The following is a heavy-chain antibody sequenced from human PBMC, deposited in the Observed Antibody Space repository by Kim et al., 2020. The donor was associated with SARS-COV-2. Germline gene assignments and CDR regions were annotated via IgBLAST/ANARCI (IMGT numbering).Heavy chain of an antibody. V-gene: IGHV3-13*01. Sequence: GGSLRLSCAASGFTFSSCDMHWVRQTTGKGLEWVSAIGTTGDTYYSASVKGRFTISRENAKNSLYLQMNRLRAGDTAVYYCARELEDGYSIGWYFDLWGRGTLVTVSS. J-gene: IGHJ2*01. CDR2: IGTTGDT. CDR1: GFTFSSCD. CDR3: ARELEDGYSIGWYFDL. D-gene: IGHD6-13*01.